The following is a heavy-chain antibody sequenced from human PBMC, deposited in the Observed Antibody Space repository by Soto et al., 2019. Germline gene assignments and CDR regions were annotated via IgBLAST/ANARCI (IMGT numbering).Heavy chain of an antibody. V-gene: IGHV1-69*13. J-gene: IGHJ4*02. CDR3: ASLRKGYAYGPYYFDY. D-gene: IGHD5-12*01. CDR2: IIPIFGTA. CDR1: GGTFSSYA. Sequence: GASVKVSCKASGGTFSSYAISWVRQAPGQGLEWMGGIIPIFGTANYAQKFQGRVTITADESTSTAYMELSSLRSEDTAVYYCASLRKGYAYGPYYFDYWGQGTLVTVSS.